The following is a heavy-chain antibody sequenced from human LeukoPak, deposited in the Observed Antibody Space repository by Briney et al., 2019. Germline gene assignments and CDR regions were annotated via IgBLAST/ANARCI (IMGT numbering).Heavy chain of an antibody. D-gene: IGHD6-19*01. CDR3: ARELLLGYSSGWYYFDY. Sequence: ASVKVSCKASGYTFTSYGISWVRQAPGQGLEWMGWISAYNGNTNYAQKLQGRVTMTTDTSTSTAYMELRSLRSDDTAVYYCARELLLGYSSGWYYFDYWGQGTQVTVSS. CDR2: ISAYNGNT. J-gene: IGHJ4*02. V-gene: IGHV1-18*01. CDR1: GYTFTSYG.